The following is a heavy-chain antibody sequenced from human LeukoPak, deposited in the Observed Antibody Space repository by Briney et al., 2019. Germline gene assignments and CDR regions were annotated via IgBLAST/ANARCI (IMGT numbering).Heavy chain of an antibody. V-gene: IGHV3-11*01. Sequence: GGSLRLSCAASGFTFSDYYMSWIRQAPGKGLEWVSYISSSSNTIYYADSVKGRFTISRDNAKNSLYLQMNSLRAEDTAVYYCARDYSSSSYNWFDPWGQGTLVTASS. CDR2: ISSSSNTI. CDR3: ARDYSSSSYNWFDP. J-gene: IGHJ5*02. D-gene: IGHD6-13*01. CDR1: GFTFSDYY.